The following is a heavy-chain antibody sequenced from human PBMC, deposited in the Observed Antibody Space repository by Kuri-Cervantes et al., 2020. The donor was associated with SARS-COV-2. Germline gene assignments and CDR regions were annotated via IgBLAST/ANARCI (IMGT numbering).Heavy chain of an antibody. Sequence: GESLKISCAASGFTFSSYGMHWVRQAPGKGLEWVAVIWYDGSNKYYADSVKGRFTISRDNSKNTLYLQMSSLRVEDTAVYFCARDKSDWDNYNFAMDLWGQGTTVTVSS. V-gene: IGHV3-33*01. CDR2: IWYDGSNK. D-gene: IGHD2-21*01. CDR3: ARDKSDWDNYNFAMDL. J-gene: IGHJ6*02. CDR1: GFTFSSYG.